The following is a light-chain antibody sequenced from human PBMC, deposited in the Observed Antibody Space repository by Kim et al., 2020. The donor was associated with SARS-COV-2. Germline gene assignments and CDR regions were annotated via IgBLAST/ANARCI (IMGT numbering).Light chain of an antibody. V-gene: IGKV3-20*01. CDR1: QSVSNTY. Sequence: PGERATLSCRASQSVSNTYLAWYQQKPGQAPRLFIYGVSSRATGIPDRFIGSGSGTDFTLTISRLEPEDFAVYYCQHYGSSPPITFGQGTRLEIK. J-gene: IGKJ5*01. CDR3: QHYGSSPPIT. CDR2: GVS.